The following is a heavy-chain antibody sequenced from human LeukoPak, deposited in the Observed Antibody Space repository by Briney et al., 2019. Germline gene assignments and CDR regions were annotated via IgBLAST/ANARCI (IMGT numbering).Heavy chain of an antibody. CDR1: GFTFSSYA. V-gene: IGHV3-23*01. D-gene: IGHD6-13*01. J-gene: IGHJ6*03. CDR2: ISGSGGST. Sequence: GGSLRLSCAASGFTFSSYAMSWVRQAPGKGLEWVSAISGSGGSTYYADSVKGRFTISRDNSKNTLYLQMNSLRAEDTAVYYCAKIQGIAAERDYYYMDVWGKGTTVTVSS. CDR3: AKIQGIAAERDYYYMDV.